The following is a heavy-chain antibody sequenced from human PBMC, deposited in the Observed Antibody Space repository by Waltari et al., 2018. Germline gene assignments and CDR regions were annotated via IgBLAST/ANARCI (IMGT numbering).Heavy chain of an antibody. CDR2: INPSDDTK. V-gene: IGHV1-46*01. CDR3: ARAASTYCSTTSCPGDY. J-gene: IGHJ4*02. Sequence: QVQLVQSGAEVKEPGASVKVSCKASGYTFTRHYMHWVRQAPGQGLEWMGIINPSDDTKVYTQKFQGRVTMTRDTSTNTFYMELSSLRSEDTAVYYCARAASTYCSTTSCPGDYWGQGTLVTVSS. D-gene: IGHD2-2*01. CDR1: GYTFTRHY.